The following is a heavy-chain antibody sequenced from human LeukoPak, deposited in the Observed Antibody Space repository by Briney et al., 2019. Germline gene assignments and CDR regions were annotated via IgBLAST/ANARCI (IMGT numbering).Heavy chain of an antibody. Sequence: PGGSLRLSCAGSGFMFEHYAMNWVRQAPGRGLEWVSVITGIGGGTYYAESVEGRFTVSRDSSKNTVYLQMNSLRADDTAVYYCAKDGGSTLPYYFDWWGQGTLVTVAS. CDR2: ITGIGGGT. CDR3: AKDGGSTLPYYFDW. CDR1: GFMFEHYA. V-gene: IGHV3-23*01. D-gene: IGHD3-10*01. J-gene: IGHJ4*02.